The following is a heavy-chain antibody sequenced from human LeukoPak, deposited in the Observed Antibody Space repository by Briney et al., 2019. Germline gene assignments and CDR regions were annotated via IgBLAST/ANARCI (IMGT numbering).Heavy chain of an antibody. J-gene: IGHJ4*02. Sequence: GGSLRLSCTASGFIFSSFWMAWVRQAPGKGLEWVANIKPDGSIQFYGDSVKGRFTISRDNAKNSLYLQMNNLRAEDTALYYCATSYDSSGCDWGQGTLVTVSS. CDR1: GFIFSSFW. CDR2: IKPDGSIQ. V-gene: IGHV3-7*01. CDR3: ATSYDSSGCD. D-gene: IGHD3-22*01.